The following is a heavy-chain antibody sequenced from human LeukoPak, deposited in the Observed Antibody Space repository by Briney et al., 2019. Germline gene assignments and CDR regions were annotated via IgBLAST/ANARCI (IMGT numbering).Heavy chain of an antibody. V-gene: IGHV3-30*18. D-gene: IGHD1-26*01. CDR3: AKETYRASWHLVS. J-gene: IGHJ4*02. CDR2: ISYDGNTE. Sequence: GRSLRLVCSASGFAFSSYGVHWVRQAPGQGLEGVAVISYDGNTENYIDSVKGRITISRDNSKNTLYLQMNSLRAEDTALYYRAKETYRASWHLVSWGRGTLVTVSS. CDR1: GFAFSSYG.